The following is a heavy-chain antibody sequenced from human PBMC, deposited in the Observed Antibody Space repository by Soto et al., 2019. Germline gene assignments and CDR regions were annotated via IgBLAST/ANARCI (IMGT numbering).Heavy chain of an antibody. V-gene: IGHV4-39*01. CDR3: ARHGDFWSGSQGYNWFDP. J-gene: IGHJ5*02. CDR1: GGSLISSIYY. CDR2: TYYSGSA. D-gene: IGHD3-3*01. Sequence: SETLSLTCTVSGGSLISSIYYWGWIRQPPGKGLEWIGSTYYSGSANYNPSLKSRVTISVDTSKNQFSLELSSLTAADTAVYYCARHGDFWSGSQGYNWFDPWGQGTLVTVSS.